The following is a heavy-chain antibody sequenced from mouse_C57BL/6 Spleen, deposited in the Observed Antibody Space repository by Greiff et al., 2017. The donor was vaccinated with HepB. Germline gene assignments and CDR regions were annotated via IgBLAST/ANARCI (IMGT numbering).Heavy chain of an antibody. D-gene: IGHD2-5*01. CDR2: IRSKSNNYAT. J-gene: IGHJ4*01. CDR1: GFSFNTYA. V-gene: IGHV10-1*01. CDR3: VRRGYSNYEGAMDY. Sequence: EVMLVESGGGLVQPKGSLKLSCAASGFSFNTYAMNWVRQAPGKGLEWVARIRSKSNNYATYYADSVKDRFTISRDDSESMLYLQMNNLKTEDTAMYYCVRRGYSNYEGAMDYWGQGTSVTVSS.